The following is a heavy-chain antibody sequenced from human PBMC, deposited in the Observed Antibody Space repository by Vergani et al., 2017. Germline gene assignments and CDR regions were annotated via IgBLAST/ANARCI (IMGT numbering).Heavy chain of an antibody. CDR1: GFTFSSYW. CDR3: ASLVVVPASSYFDY. Sequence: EVQLVESGGGLVQPGGSLRLSCAASGFTFSSYWMSWVRQAPGKGRGWVANRKQDGSEKYYVDSVKGRFTISRDNAKNSLYLQMNSLRAEDTAVYYCASLVVVPASSYFDYWGQGTLVTVSS. CDR2: RKQDGSEK. V-gene: IGHV3-7*03. D-gene: IGHD2-2*01. J-gene: IGHJ4*02.